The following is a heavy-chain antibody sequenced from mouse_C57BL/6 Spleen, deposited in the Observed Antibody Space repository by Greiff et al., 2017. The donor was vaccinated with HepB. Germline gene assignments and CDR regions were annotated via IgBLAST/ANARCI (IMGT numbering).Heavy chain of an antibody. J-gene: IGHJ4*01. CDR1: GYTFTSYT. CDR2: INPSSGYT. Sequence: VMLVESGAELARPGASVKMSCKASGYTFTSYTMHWVKQRPGQGLEWIGYINPSSGYTKYNQKFKDKATLTADKSSSTAYMQLSSLTSEDSAVYYCAREGNYVRDAMDYWGQGTSVTVSS. V-gene: IGHV1-4*01. D-gene: IGHD2-1*01. CDR3: AREGNYVRDAMDY.